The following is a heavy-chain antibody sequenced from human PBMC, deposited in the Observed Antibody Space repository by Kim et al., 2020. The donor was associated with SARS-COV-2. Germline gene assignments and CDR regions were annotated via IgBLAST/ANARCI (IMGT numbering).Heavy chain of an antibody. V-gene: IGHV3-53*01. Sequence: GGSLRLSCAASGFTVSSNYMNWVRQAPGKGLEWVSVIYSGGSTYYADSVKGRFTISRDNSKNTLSLQMNSLRAEDTAVYYCARDGGKRFGELSSPSDAFDIWGQGTMVTVSS. CDR2: IYSGGST. CDR3: ARDGGKRFGELSSPSDAFDI. D-gene: IGHD3-10*01. CDR1: GFTVSSNY. J-gene: IGHJ3*02.